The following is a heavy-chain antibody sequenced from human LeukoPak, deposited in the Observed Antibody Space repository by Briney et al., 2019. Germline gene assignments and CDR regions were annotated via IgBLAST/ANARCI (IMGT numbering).Heavy chain of an antibody. CDR1: GFTFSSYE. V-gene: IGHV3-48*03. CDR2: ISSSGSTI. Sequence: PGGSLRLPCAASGFTFSSYEMNWVRQAPGKGLEWVSYISSSGSTIYYADSVKGRFTISRDNSKNTVQLQMNSLRAEDTAVYYCAKGKDYYLDYWGQGTLVTVSS. D-gene: IGHD3-10*01. CDR3: AKGKDYYLDY. J-gene: IGHJ4*02.